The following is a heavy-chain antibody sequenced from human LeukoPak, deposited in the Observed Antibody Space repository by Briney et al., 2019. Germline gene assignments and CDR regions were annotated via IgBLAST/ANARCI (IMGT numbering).Heavy chain of an antibody. D-gene: IGHD4/OR15-4a*01. CDR3: ATAGAPFDF. CDR2: ISYDGSSK. J-gene: IGHJ4*02. CDR1: GFTFSSYG. V-gene: IGHV3-30*03. Sequence: PGRSLRLSCAASGFTFSSYGMHWVRQAPGKGLEWVAVISYDGSSKNYADSVKGRFTISRDNSKNTLYLQMNSLRAEDTAVYYCATAGAPFDFWGQGTLVTVSS.